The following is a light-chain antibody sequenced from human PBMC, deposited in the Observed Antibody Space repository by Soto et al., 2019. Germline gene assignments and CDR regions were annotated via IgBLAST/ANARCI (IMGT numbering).Light chain of an antibody. J-gene: IGKJ2*01. V-gene: IGKV3-11*01. CDR3: QQRSNWLDT. CDR1: QSVSSY. Sequence: EIVLTQSPDTLSLSPGERATLSCRASQSVSSYLAWYQQKPGQAPRLLIYDASTRATGIPARFSGSGSGTDFTLTISSLEPEDFAVYYCQQRSNWLDTFGQGTKLEIK. CDR2: DAS.